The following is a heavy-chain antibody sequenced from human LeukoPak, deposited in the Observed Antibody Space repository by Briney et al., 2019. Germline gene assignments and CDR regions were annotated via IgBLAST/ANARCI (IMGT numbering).Heavy chain of an antibody. CDR2: MRGKGET. V-gene: IGHV3-23*01. Sequence: GGSLRLSCAASGLSLSSFAMSWVRRGPARGLEWVSSMRGKGETFYADSVKGRFALSSDSSRNTVYFQLNNLRVEDTAIYYCAKASWVSSTDAVRWGQGTLVTVSS. CDR1: GLSLSSFA. CDR3: AKASWVSSTDAVR. J-gene: IGHJ4*02. D-gene: IGHD3-16*01.